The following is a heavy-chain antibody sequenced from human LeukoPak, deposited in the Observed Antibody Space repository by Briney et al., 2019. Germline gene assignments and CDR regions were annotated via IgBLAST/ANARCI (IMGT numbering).Heavy chain of an antibody. CDR2: ISWNSGSI. J-gene: IGHJ3*02. D-gene: IGHD2-15*01. V-gene: IGHV3-9*01. Sequence: PGRSLRLSCAASRFTFDDYAMHWVRQAPGKGLEWVSGISWNSGSIGYADSVKGRFTISRDNAKNSLYLQMNSLRAEDTALYYCAKEKPPRSGAFDIWGQGTMVTVSS. CDR3: AKEKPPRSGAFDI. CDR1: RFTFDDYA.